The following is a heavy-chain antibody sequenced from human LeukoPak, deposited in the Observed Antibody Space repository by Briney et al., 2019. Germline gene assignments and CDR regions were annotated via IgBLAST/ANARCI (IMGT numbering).Heavy chain of an antibody. D-gene: IGHD3-16*01. Sequence: RASVKVSCKASGYTLTGYYMHWVRQAPGQGLEWMGWISPYNGNTNFAQKLQGRVTMTTDTSTSTAYLELRSLRSDDTAVYYCARGETRNDYWGQGTLVTVSS. CDR2: ISPYNGNT. V-gene: IGHV1-18*04. CDR1: GYTLTGYY. CDR3: ARGETRNDY. J-gene: IGHJ4*02.